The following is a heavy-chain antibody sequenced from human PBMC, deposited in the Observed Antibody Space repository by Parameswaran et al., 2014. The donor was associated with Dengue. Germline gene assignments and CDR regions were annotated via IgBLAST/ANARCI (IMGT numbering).Heavy chain of an antibody. CDR2: IYHNGNT. V-gene: IGHV4-31*02. D-gene: IGHD4-23*01. Sequence: RWIRQPPGKGLDWIGSIYHNGNTYYNPSLKSRPAMSVDRSKNQFSLRLSSVTAADTAIYYCARGGHYGDNRDCFDYWGQGTLVTVSS. CDR3: ARGGHYGDNRDCFDY. J-gene: IGHJ4*02.